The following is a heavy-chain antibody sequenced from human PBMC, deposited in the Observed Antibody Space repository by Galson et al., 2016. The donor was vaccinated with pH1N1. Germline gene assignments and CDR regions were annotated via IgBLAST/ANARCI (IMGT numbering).Heavy chain of an antibody. J-gene: IGHJ6*02. Sequence: SLRLSCAASGFTFSTYNMNWVRQSPGKGLEWVSYISSSSSTIYYADSVQGRFNISRDDSKNTLYLQMNSLRAEDTAVYYFAKDRPQMILRYFDWLLGDAMDVCGQRTTVTVFS. CDR2: ISSSSSTI. D-gene: IGHD3-9*01. CDR3: AKDRPQMILRYFDWLLGDAMDV. V-gene: IGHV3-48*01. CDR1: GFTFSTYN.